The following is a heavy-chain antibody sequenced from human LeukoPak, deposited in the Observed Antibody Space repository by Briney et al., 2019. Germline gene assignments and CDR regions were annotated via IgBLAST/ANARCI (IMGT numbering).Heavy chain of an antibody. D-gene: IGHD2-21*01. V-gene: IGHV3-23*01. CDR3: AKMIGLELTNYGMDV. CDR1: LRGYV. CDR2: ISGGADAT. Sequence: LRGYVSWLVRQATKKGLEWVSAISGGADATYYADSVRGRFSVSRDNSKNTLDLQVDSLRAEDTAVYYCAKMIGLELTNYGMDVWGQGTMVTVSS. J-gene: IGHJ6*02.